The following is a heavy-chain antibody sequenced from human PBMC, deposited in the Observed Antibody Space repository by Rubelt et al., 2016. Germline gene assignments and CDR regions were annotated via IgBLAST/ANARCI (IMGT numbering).Heavy chain of an antibody. J-gene: IGHJ3*02. V-gene: IGHV4-39*01. CDR2: IYYSGST. CDR3: EASIRPCDAFDI. CDR1: GGSISSSSYY. Sequence: QLQLQESGPGLVKPSETLSLTCTVSGGSISSSSYYWGWIRQPPGKGLEWIGSIYYSGSTYYNPSRRGGVTLPVETAKHQFSLKRSSVTAADTAVYYWEASIRPCDAFDIWGQGTMVTVSS.